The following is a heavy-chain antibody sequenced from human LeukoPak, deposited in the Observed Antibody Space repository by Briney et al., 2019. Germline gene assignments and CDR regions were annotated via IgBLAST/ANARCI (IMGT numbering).Heavy chain of an antibody. J-gene: IGHJ5*02. CDR1: GFTFSSYA. CDR2: ISAGGGTT. V-gene: IGHV3-23*01. CDR3: AKGYYYGSGTFRWFDP. D-gene: IGHD3-10*01. Sequence: GGSLRLSCAASGFTFSSYAMSWVRQAPGKGLEWVSAISAGGGTTYYADSVKGRLTISRDKSKNTLYLQMNSLRAEETAVYYCAKGYYYGSGTFRWFDPWGQGTLVTVSS.